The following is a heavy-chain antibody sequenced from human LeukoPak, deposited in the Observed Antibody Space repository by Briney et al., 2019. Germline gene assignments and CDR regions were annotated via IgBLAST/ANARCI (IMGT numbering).Heavy chain of an antibody. CDR2: IYYSGST. D-gene: IGHD4-17*01. CDR3: ARDDTVSMDV. V-gene: IGHV4-59*01. Sequence: SETLSLTCTVSGGSISSYYWSWIRQPPGKGLEWIGYIYYSGSTNYNPSLKSRVTISVDTSKNQFSLKLSSVTAADTAVYYCARDDTVSMDVWSQGTTVTVSS. CDR1: GGSISSYY. J-gene: IGHJ6*02.